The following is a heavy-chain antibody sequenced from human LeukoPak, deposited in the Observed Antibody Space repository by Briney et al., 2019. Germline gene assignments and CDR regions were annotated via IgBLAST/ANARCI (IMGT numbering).Heavy chain of an antibody. D-gene: IGHD1-26*01. CDR1: GFTFSSYA. J-gene: IGHJ4*02. CDR2: ISSTGGST. CDR3: AKGDTTWELPHDY. Sequence: GGSLRLSCAASGFTFSSYAMNWVRQAPGKGLEWVSDISSTGGSTYYADSVKGRFTISRDNSKNTLSLQMNSLRAEDTAVYYCAKGDTTWELPHDYWGQGTLVTVSS. V-gene: IGHV3-23*01.